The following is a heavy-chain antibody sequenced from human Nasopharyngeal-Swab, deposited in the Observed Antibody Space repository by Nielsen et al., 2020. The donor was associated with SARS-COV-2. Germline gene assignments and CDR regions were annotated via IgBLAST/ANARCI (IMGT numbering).Heavy chain of an antibody. Sequence: GESLKISCAASGFTFSSYEMNWVRQAPGKGLEWVSYISSSGSTIYYADSVKGRFTISRDNAKNSLYLQMNSLRAEDTAVYYCARNPPGIAVAGHYYYYGMDVWGQGTTVTVSS. CDR2: ISSSGSTI. J-gene: IGHJ6*02. V-gene: IGHV3-48*03. D-gene: IGHD6-19*01. CDR3: ARNPPGIAVAGHYYYYGMDV. CDR1: GFTFSSYE.